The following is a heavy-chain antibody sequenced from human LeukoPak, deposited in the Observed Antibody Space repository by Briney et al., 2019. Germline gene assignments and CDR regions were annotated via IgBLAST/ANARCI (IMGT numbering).Heavy chain of an antibody. CDR2: INTNTGNP. V-gene: IGHV7-4-1*02. D-gene: IGHD2-15*01. CDR3: AREVGSGYYYYYMDV. Sequence: ASVKVSCKASGYTFTSYARNWVRQAPGQGLEWMGWINTNTGNPTYAQGFTGRFVFSLDTSVSTAYLQISSLKAEDTAVYYCAREVGSGYYYYYMDVWGKGTTVTVSS. CDR1: GYTFTSYA. J-gene: IGHJ6*03.